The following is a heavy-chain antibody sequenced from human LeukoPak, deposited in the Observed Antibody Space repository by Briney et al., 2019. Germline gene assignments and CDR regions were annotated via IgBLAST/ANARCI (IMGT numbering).Heavy chain of an antibody. Sequence: GESLKISCKGSGYSFTSYWIGWVRQLPGKGLEWMGVIYPDDSDTRYSPSFQGQVTISVDKSISTAYVQWSSLKASDTAMYYCARQGRAFDIWGQGTMVTVSS. CDR3: ARQGRAFDI. CDR1: GYSFTSYW. J-gene: IGHJ3*02. V-gene: IGHV5-51*01. CDR2: IYPDDSDT.